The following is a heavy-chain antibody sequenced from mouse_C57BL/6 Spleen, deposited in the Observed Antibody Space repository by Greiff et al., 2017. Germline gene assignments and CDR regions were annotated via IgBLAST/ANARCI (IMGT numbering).Heavy chain of an antibody. V-gene: IGHV1-82*01. D-gene: IGHD2-4*01. Sequence: QVQLKESGPELVKPGASVKISCKASGYAFSSSWMNWVKQRPGTGLEWIGRIYPGDGDTNYNGKFKGKATLTADKSSSTAYMQLSSLTSEDSAVYFCARRGLGRRGAWFAYWGQGTLVTVSA. J-gene: IGHJ3*01. CDR2: IYPGDGDT. CDR1: GYAFSSSW. CDR3: ARRGLGRRGAWFAY.